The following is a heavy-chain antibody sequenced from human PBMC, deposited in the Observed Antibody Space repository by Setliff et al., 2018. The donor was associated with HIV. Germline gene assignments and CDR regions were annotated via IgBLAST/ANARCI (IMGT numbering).Heavy chain of an antibody. CDR2: VSYSGST. Sequence: SETLSLTCSVPSGSISVYYWSWVRQPPGRGLEWIGYVSYSGSTSYNPTLNSRVSMPVDTSRDQFSLKLSSVTAADTAVYYCARARGRAQLSYYFDYWGQGRLVTVSS. D-gene: IGHD2-2*01. CDR3: ARARGRAQLSYYFDY. CDR1: SGSISVYY. V-gene: IGHV4-59*01. J-gene: IGHJ4*02.